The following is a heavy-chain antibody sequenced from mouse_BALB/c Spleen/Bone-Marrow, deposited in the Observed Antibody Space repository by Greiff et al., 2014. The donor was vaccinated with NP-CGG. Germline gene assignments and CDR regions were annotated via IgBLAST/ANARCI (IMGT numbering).Heavy chain of an antibody. CDR3: ARYYYGSSYAMDY. D-gene: IGHD1-1*01. Sequence: EVQLQQSGAELVKPGASVKLSCTASGFNIKDTYMHWVKQRPEQGLEWIGRIDPANGNTKYDPKFQGKATITADTSSNTAYLQLCSQTSEVTAVYYCARYYYGSSYAMDYWGQGTSVPVSS. V-gene: IGHV14-3*02. CDR1: GFNIKDTY. J-gene: IGHJ4*01. CDR2: IDPANGNT.